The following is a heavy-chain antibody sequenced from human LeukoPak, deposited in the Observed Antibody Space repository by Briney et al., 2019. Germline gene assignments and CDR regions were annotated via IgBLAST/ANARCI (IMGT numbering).Heavy chain of an antibody. Sequence: SETLSLTCTVSGGSIRSYYWSWIRQPPGRGLEWIGYIYYRGSTNYNPSLKSRVTISVDTSKNQFSLKLSSVTAADTAVYYCACLSGSYYKGEDYWGQGTLVTVYS. J-gene: IGHJ4*02. CDR2: IYYRGST. CDR1: GGSIRSYY. V-gene: IGHV4-59*01. D-gene: IGHD3-10*01. CDR3: ACLSGSYYKGEDY.